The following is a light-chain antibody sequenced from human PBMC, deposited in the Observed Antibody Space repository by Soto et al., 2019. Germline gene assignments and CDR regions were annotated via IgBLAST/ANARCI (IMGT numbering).Light chain of an antibody. V-gene: IGLV6-57*01. CDR1: SGNIASNY. CDR2: EDN. CDR3: QSYDATNQV. J-gene: IGLJ3*02. Sequence: NFMLTQPHSVSESPGKTVIISCTRSSGNIASNYVQWYQQRPGSSPTTVIYEDNQRPSGVPDRFSGSIDSSSNSASLTISGLETEDEADYFWQSYDATNQVFGGGTKLTVL.